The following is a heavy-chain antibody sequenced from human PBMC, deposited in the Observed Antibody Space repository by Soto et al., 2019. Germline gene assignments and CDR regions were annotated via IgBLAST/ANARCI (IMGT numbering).Heavy chain of an antibody. J-gene: IGHJ6*02. CDR2: IIPIFGTA. CDR3: ARPRRGITMVRGVPYYYYGMDV. V-gene: IGHV1-69*13. D-gene: IGHD3-10*01. Sequence: AASVKVSCKASGGTFSSYAISWVRQAPGQGLEWMGGIIPIFGTANYAQKFQGRVTITADESTSTAYMELSSLRSEDTAVYYCARPRRGITMVRGVPYYYYGMDVWGQGTTVTVSS. CDR1: GGTFSSYA.